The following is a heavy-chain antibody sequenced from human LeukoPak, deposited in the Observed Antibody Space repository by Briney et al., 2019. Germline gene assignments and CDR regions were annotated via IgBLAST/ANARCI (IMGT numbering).Heavy chain of an antibody. CDR1: GGSISSYY. D-gene: IGHD3-3*01. CDR3: ARDQDDYDFCIGYYLSRGDAFDI. V-gene: IGHV4-4*07. J-gene: IGHJ3*02. Sequence: PSETLSLTCTVSGGSISSYYWSWLRQPAGKGLECLGVIYTTGSTNYNPSLKSRVPMSVDTSKNQFSLKLSSVTAADTAVYYCARDQDDYDFCIGYYLSRGDAFDIWGQGTMVTVSS. CDR2: IYTTGST.